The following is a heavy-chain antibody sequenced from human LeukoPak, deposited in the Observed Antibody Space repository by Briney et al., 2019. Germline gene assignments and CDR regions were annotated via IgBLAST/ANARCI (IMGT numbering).Heavy chain of an antibody. D-gene: IGHD5-18*01. J-gene: IGHJ3*02. V-gene: IGHV4-39*01. Sequence: SETLSLTCTVSGGSISSSSYYWGWIRQPPGKGLEWIGSIYYSGSTYYKPSLKSRVTISVDTSKNQFSLKLSSVTAADTAVYYCARQARGYSYGFRPDDAFDIWGQGTMVTVSS. CDR1: GGSISSSSYY. CDR2: IYYSGST. CDR3: ARQARGYSYGFRPDDAFDI.